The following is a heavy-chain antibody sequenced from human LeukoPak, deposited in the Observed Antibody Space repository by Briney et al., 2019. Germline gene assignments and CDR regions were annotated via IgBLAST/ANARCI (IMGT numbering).Heavy chain of an antibody. CDR2: MNPNSGNT. CDR1: GYTFTSYD. CDR3: ARVYYYDSSGYYLSY. J-gene: IGHJ4*02. D-gene: IGHD3-22*01. V-gene: IGHV1-8*03. Sequence: ASVKVSCKASGYTFTSYDINWVRQATGQGLEWMGWMNPNSGNTGYAQKFQGRVTITRNTSISAAYMELSSLRSEDTAVYYCARVYYYDSSGYYLSYWGQGTLVTVSS.